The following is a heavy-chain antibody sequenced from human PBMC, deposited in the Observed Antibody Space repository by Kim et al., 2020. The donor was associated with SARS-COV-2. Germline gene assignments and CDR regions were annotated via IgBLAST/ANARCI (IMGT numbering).Heavy chain of an antibody. CDR1: GYTFTSYY. V-gene: IGHV1-46*01. CDR2: INPSGGST. CDR3: ARGLADYYDSSGYWFDY. J-gene: IGHJ4*02. D-gene: IGHD3-22*01. Sequence: ASVKVSCKASGYTFTSYYMHWVRQAPGQGLEWMGIINPSGGSTSYAQKFQGRVTMTRDTSTSTVYMELSSLRSEDTAVYYCARGLADYYDSSGYWFDYWGQGTLVTVSS.